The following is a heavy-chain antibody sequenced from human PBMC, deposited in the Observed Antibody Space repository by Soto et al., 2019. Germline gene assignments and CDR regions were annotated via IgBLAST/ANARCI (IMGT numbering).Heavy chain of an antibody. J-gene: IGHJ4*02. D-gene: IGHD2-8*02. CDR2: ISYDGSDT. CDR3: TIVPVAGSALDH. CDR1: GFIFSNNC. Sequence: PGGSLRLSCVGSGFIFSNNCMHWVRQTPGKGLEWVSFISYDGSDTFYADSVKGLITISRNNSKNTHLLHMSTLGAEDTGMYYCTIVPVAGSALDHWGQGTLVTVSS. V-gene: IGHV3-30*02.